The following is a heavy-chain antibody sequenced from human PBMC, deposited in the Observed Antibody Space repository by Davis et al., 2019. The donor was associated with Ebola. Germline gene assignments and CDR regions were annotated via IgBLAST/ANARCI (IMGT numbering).Heavy chain of an antibody. V-gene: IGHV3-74*01. D-gene: IGHD6-13*01. CDR3: ARAVRQQLVIPDY. CDR2: INSDGSST. J-gene: IGHJ4*02. CDR1: GFTFSSYW. Sequence: GESLKISCAASGFTFSSYWMHWVRQAPGKGLVWVSRINSDGSSTSYADSVKGRFTISRDNAKNSLYLQMNSLRAEDTALYYCARAVRQQLVIPDYWGQGTLVTVSS.